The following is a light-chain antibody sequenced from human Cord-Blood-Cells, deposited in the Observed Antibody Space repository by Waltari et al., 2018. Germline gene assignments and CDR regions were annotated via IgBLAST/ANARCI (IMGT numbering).Light chain of an antibody. CDR3: SSYAGSNNLV. V-gene: IGLV2-8*01. J-gene: IGLJ3*02. Sequence: QSALPQPPSASGSPGQSVTISCTGTSSDVGGSNHVSWYQQHPGKAPKLMIYEVSKRPSGVPDRFSGSKSGNTASLTVSGLQAEDEADYYCSSYAGSNNLVFGGGTKLTVL. CDR1: SSDVGGSNH. CDR2: EVS.